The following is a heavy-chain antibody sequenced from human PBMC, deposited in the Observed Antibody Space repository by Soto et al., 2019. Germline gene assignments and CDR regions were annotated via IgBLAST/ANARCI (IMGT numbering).Heavy chain of an antibody. V-gene: IGHV4-30-4*01. CDR2: IYYSGST. Sequence: PSETLSLTCTVSGGSISSGDYYWSWIRQPPGKGLEWIGYIYYSGSTYYNPSLKSRVTISVDTSKNQFSLKLSSVTAADTAVYYCARTSSGYSTLDYWGQGTLVTVSS. D-gene: IGHD3-22*01. CDR1: GGSISSGDYY. J-gene: IGHJ4*02. CDR3: ARTSSGYSTLDY.